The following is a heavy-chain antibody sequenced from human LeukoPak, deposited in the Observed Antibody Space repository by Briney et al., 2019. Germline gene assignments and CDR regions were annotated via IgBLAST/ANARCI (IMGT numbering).Heavy chain of an antibody. Sequence: GGSLRLSCVGSGFAFHNYAMHWVRRPPGKGLEWVSAINWNSDTKAYADSVKGRFTISRDRARNSLYLQMDSLRPEDTALYYCAKDTGGNGAYFYAMDVWGQGTSVTVS. CDR3: AKDTGGNGAYFYAMDV. J-gene: IGHJ6*02. CDR1: GFAFHNYA. V-gene: IGHV3-9*01. CDR2: INWNSDTK. D-gene: IGHD4-23*01.